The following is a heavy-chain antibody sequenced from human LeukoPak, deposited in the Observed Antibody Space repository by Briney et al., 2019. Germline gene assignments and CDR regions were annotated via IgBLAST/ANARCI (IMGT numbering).Heavy chain of an antibody. Sequence: SETLSLTCSVSGGSISSGPYFWSWIRQSPGQGLEWIGYIWPSGSTNYNPSLSGRVAISLDKSRNHFTLMVTAVTAADTAVYYCARLPSSGWSPGSLDSWGRGTLVTVSS. CDR2: IWPSGST. CDR1: GGSISSGPYF. D-gene: IGHD6-19*01. CDR3: ARLPSSGWSPGSLDS. J-gene: IGHJ4*02. V-gene: IGHV4-30-2*06.